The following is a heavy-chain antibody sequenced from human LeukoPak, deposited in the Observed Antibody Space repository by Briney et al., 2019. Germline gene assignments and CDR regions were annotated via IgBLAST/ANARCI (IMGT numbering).Heavy chain of an antibody. J-gene: IGHJ3*02. V-gene: IGHV1-46*01. CDR3: ARKTTVTPRDAFDI. D-gene: IGHD4-17*01. CDR2: INPSGGST. CDR1: GYRFISYY. Sequence: ASVKVSCKASGYRFISYYMHWVRQAPGQGLEWMGIINPSGGSTSYAQKFQSRVTMTRDTSTSTVYMELSSLRSEDTAVYYCARKTTVTPRDAFDIWGQGTMVTVSS.